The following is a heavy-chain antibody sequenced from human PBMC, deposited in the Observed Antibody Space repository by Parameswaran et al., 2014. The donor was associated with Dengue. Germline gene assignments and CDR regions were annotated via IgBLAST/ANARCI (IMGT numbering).Heavy chain of an antibody. CDR2: ISSSSSTI. Sequence: WIRQPPGKGLEWVSYISSSSSTIYYADSVKGRFTISRDNAKNSLYLQMNSLRDEDTAVYYCARSLRDYYYYYYGMDVWGQGTTVTVSS. J-gene: IGHJ6*02. D-gene: IGHD4-17*01. V-gene: IGHV3-48*02. CDR3: ARSLRDYYYYYYGMDV.